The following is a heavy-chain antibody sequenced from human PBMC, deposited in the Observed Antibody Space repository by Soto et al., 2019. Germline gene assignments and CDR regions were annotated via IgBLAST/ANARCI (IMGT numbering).Heavy chain of an antibody. D-gene: IGHD5-12*01. J-gene: IGHJ3*02. CDR3: AREIVATKVAFDI. CDR2: IIPILGTA. Sequence: QVQLVQSGAEVKKPGSSVKVSCKASGGTFSSYAISWVRQAPGQGLEWMGGIIPILGTANYAQKFQGRVKIPADESTSTAYMELSSLRSEDTAVYYCAREIVATKVAFDIWGQGTMVTVSS. V-gene: IGHV1-69*11. CDR1: GGTFSSYA.